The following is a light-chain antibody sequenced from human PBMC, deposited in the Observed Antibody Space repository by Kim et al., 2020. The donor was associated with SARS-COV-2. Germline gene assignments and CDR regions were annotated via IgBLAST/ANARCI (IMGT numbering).Light chain of an antibody. CDR3: SSYTTSDTWM. Sequence: QSALTQPASVSGSPGQSITMSCTGTSRDLGPDKYVSWYQQHSGRAPKLLIYDVTKRPSGISSRFSASKSGNTASLTISGLQAEDEADYYCSSYTTSDTWMFGGGTRLTVL. CDR1: SRDLGPDKY. V-gene: IGLV2-14*03. J-gene: IGLJ3*02. CDR2: DVT.